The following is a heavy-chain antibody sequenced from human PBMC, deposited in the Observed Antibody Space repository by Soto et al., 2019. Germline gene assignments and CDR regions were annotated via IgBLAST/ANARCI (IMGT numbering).Heavy chain of an antibody. J-gene: IGHJ4*02. CDR1: GGSISSYY. CDR2: IYYSGST. D-gene: IGHD4-17*01. Sequence: SETLSLTCTVSGGSISSYYWSWIRQPPGKGLEWIGYIYYSGSTNYNPSLKSRVTISVDTSKNQFSLKLSSVTAADTAVYYCARHNREMGPDGDFDYWGQGTLVTVSS. CDR3: ARHNREMGPDGDFDY. V-gene: IGHV4-59*08.